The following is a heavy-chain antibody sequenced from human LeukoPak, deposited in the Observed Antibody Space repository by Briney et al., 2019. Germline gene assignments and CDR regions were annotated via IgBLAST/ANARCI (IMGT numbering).Heavy chain of an antibody. CDR1: GGSISSGSYY. V-gene: IGHV4-61*02. CDR2: IYTSGST. CDR3: ARGGYCGGDCYFYY. D-gene: IGHD2-21*02. J-gene: IGHJ4*02. Sequence: SQTLSLTCTVSGGSISSGSYYWSWIRQPAGKGLEWIGRIYTSGSTNYNPSLKSRVTISVDTSKDQFSLKLSSVTAADTAVYYCARGGYCGGDCYFYYWGQGTLVTVSS.